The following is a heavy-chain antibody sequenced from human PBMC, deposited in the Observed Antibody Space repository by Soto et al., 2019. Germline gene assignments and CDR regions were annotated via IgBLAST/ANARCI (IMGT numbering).Heavy chain of an antibody. J-gene: IGHJ5*02. D-gene: IGHD2-2*02. Sequence: SETLSLTCAVSGGSISSSNWWSWVRQPPGKGLEWIGEIYHSGSTNYNPSLKSRVTISVDKSKNQFSLKLSSVTAADTAVYYCARALGYCSSTSCYTGYNWFDPWGQGTLVTVSS. V-gene: IGHV4-4*02. CDR2: IYHSGST. CDR3: ARALGYCSSTSCYTGYNWFDP. CDR1: GGSISSSNW.